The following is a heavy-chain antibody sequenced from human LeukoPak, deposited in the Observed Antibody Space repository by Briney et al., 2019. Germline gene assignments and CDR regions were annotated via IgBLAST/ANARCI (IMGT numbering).Heavy chain of an antibody. CDR3: AMALDY. J-gene: IGHJ4*02. Sequence: GGSLRLSCAASGFTFSTYWMTWVRQAPGKGLEWVSGISHSGSSIYYADSVKGRFTISRDNSKNTLYLQMDRLRVEDTAVYYCAMALDYWGQGTLVTVSS. V-gene: IGHV3-23*01. CDR1: GFTFSTYW. CDR2: ISHSGSSI.